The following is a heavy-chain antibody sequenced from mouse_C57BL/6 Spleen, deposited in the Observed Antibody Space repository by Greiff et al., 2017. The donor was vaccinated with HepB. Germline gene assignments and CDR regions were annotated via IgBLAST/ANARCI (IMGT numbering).Heavy chain of an antibody. CDR2: ISSGSSTI. CDR3: VRHYYGYAMDY. J-gene: IGHJ4*01. Sequence: DVRLVESGGGLVKPGGSLKLSCAASGFTFSDYGMHWVRQAPEKGLEWVAYISSGSSTIYYADTVKGRFTISRDNAKNTLFLQMTSLRSEDTAMYYCVRHYYGYAMDYWGQGTSVTVSS. CDR1: GFTFSDYG. V-gene: IGHV5-17*01. D-gene: IGHD2-1*01.